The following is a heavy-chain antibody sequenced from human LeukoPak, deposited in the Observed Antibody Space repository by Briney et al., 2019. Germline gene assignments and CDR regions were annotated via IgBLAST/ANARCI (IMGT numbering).Heavy chain of an antibody. D-gene: IGHD3-22*01. J-gene: IGHJ3*02. CDR1: GFTFSSYW. CDR2: IRQDESEK. V-gene: IGHV3-7*01. Sequence: GGSLRLSCAASGFTFSSYWMSWVRQAPGKGLEWVANIRQDESEKYYVDSVKGRFTISRDNAKNSLYLQMNSLRVEDTAVYYCALRQLFYSDSSTYDPFDIWGQGTMVTVSS. CDR3: ALRQLFYSDSSTYDPFDI.